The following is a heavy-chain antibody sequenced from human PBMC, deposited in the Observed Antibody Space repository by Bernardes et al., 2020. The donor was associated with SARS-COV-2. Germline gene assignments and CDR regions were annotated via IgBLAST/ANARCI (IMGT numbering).Heavy chain of an antibody. V-gene: IGHV4-59*08. Sequence: SETLSLTCAVSGGSISGYYWSWVRQPPGKGLEWIAYMYYTGGSTNYNPSLNSRVTISVDTSKKQFSLKLSSVTAADTAVYYCARQPSDTAAFDYWGQGALVTVSS. CDR3: ARQPSDTAAFDY. CDR1: GGSISGYY. J-gene: IGHJ4*02. CDR2: MYYTGGST. D-gene: IGHD2-21*02.